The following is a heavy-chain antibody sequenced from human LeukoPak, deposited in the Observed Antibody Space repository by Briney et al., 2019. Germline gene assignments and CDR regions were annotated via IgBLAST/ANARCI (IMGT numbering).Heavy chain of an antibody. Sequence: GGSLRLSCAASGFTFSSYAMSWVRQAPGKGLEWVSTITGGGSTYYADSLKGRFTISRDNSKNTLYLQMNSLRAEDTAVYYCARETYWGQGTLVTVSS. J-gene: IGHJ4*02. CDR1: GFTFSSYA. CDR2: ITGGGST. V-gene: IGHV3-23*01. CDR3: ARETY.